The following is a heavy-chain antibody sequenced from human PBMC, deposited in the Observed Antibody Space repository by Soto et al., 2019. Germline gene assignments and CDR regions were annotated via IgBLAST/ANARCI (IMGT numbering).Heavy chain of an antibody. Sequence: SETLSLTCTVSGGSISSSSYYWGWIRQPPGKGLEWIGSTYYSGSTYYNPSLKSRVTVSVQTSENQLSLNLNFVTAADTAVYYCASGTSYDAPTGFYTNYYMDLSGRGTTVTVSS. D-gene: IGHD3-3*01. V-gene: IGHV4-39*01. CDR2: TYYSGST. CDR1: GGSISSSSYY. J-gene: IGHJ6*03. CDR3: ASGTSYDAPTGFYTNYYMDL.